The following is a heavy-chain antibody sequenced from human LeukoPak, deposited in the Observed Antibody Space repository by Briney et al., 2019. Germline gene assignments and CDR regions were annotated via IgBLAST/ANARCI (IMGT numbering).Heavy chain of an antibody. Sequence: GGSLRLSCAAFGFTVTNNSMTWVRQAPDKGLEWVSIVYRDGSTYYADSVRGRFTVSRDSSKNTLDLQMNSLRAEDTAVYYCARDTKNWGQGTLVTVSS. D-gene: IGHD1-1*01. V-gene: IGHV3-53*01. J-gene: IGHJ4*02. CDR3: ARDTKN. CDR2: VYRDGST. CDR1: GFTVTNNS.